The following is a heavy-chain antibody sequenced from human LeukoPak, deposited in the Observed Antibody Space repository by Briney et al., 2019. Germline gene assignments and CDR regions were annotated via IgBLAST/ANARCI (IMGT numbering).Heavy chain of an antibody. CDR1: GFTFSSYE. CDR2: ISSSGSTI. CDR3: ATYRQVLLPFES. V-gene: IGHV3-48*03. J-gene: IGHJ4*02. Sequence: GGSLRLSCAASGFTFSSYEMNWVRQSPGKGLEWVSYISSSGSTIYYADSVKGRFTISRDNSKSTLSLQMNSLRAEDTAIYYCATYRQVLLPFESWGQGTLVTVSS. D-gene: IGHD2-8*02.